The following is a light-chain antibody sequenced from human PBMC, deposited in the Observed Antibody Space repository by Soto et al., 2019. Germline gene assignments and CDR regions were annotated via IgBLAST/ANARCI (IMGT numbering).Light chain of an antibody. CDR1: SSDVGGYDY. V-gene: IGLV2-14*03. Sequence: QSVLTQPASVSGSPGQSITISCTGTSSDVGGYDYVCWYQQHPGKAPKLMIYDVSNRPSGVSNRFSGSQSGNTASLTISGRQAEDEADYYCSSYTSSNTLVVFGGGTQLTVL. J-gene: IGLJ2*01. CDR3: SSYTSSNTLVV. CDR2: DVS.